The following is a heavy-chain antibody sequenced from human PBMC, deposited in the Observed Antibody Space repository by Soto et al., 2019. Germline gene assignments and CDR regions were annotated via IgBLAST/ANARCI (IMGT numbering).Heavy chain of an antibody. CDR3: ARARDNKQLVPDAFDI. V-gene: IGHV1-46*03. CDR2: INPSGGST. Sequence: ASVQVSCQASGSTFPSYYMHWVRQAPGQGLEWMGIINPSGGSTSYAQKFQGRVTMTRDTSTSTVYMELSSLRSEDTAVYYCARARDNKQLVPDAFDIWGQGTMVTVSS. J-gene: IGHJ3*02. D-gene: IGHD6-13*01. CDR1: GSTFPSYY.